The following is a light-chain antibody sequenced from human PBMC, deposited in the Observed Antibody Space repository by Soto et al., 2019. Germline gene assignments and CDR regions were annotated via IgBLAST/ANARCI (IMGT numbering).Light chain of an antibody. J-gene: IGLJ1*01. CDR2: EVT. CDR3: TSWTTNNIPYV. Sequence: QSALTQPASVSGSPGQSISLSCTGSSSDVGGYNYVSWYQQHPGEAPKLLIYEVTHRPSGVSDRFSGSKSGSTASLTISGLQTDDEADYYCTSWTTNNIPYVFGTGTQLTV. V-gene: IGLV2-14*03. CDR1: SSDVGGYNY.